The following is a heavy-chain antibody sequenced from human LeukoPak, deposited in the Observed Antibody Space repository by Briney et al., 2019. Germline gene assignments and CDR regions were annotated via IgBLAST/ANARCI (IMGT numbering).Heavy chain of an antibody. CDR1: GYSFSSYW. Sequence: GESLKISCKGSGYSFSSYWIGWVRQMPGKGLEWMGIIYPGDSDTTYSPSFQGQATISADKSISTAYLQWSSLKASDTAMYYCARRRIAVAGTGWFDPWGQGTLVTVSS. J-gene: IGHJ5*02. CDR2: IYPGDSDT. D-gene: IGHD6-19*01. V-gene: IGHV5-51*01. CDR3: ARRRIAVAGTGWFDP.